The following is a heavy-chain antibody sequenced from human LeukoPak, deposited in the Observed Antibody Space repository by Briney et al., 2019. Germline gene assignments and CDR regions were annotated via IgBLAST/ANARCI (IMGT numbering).Heavy chain of an antibody. CDR1: GGSISSSSYY. J-gene: IGHJ4*02. V-gene: IGHV4-39*07. CDR2: IYYSGST. CDR3: ARVLPDYDFWSGYYTSGPVHLDY. Sequence: SETLSLTCTVSGGSISSSSYYWGWIRQPPGKGLEWIGSIYYSGSTYYNPSLKSRVTISVDTSKNQFSLKLSSVTAADTAVYYCARVLPDYDFWSGYYTSGPVHLDYWGQGTLVTVSS. D-gene: IGHD3-3*01.